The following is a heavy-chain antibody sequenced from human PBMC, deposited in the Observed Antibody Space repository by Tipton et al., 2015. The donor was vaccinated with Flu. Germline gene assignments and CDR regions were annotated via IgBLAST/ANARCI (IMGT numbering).Heavy chain of an antibody. D-gene: IGHD4-17*01. J-gene: IGHJ6*02. CDR1: GFTFTYS. CDR3: ARGQSLTTVIKIYHYYYGMDV. V-gene: IGHV3-21*01. CDR2: ISTTSDNI. Sequence: GSLRLSCAASGFTFTYSMNWVRKAPGKGLEWVASISTTSDNIYYADSVKGRFTISRDNAKNSLYLQMNSLRAEDTAVFYCARGQSLTTVIKIYHYYYGMDVGGQGTSITCSS.